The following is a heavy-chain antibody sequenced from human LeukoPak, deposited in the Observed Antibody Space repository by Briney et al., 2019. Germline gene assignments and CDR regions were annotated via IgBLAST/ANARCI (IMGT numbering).Heavy chain of an antibody. CDR1: GYTFTGYY. CDR2: INPNSGGT. Sequence: APVKVSCKASGYTFTGYYMHWVRQAPGQGLEWMGWINPNSGGTNYAQKFQGRVTMTRDTSISTAYMELSRLRSDDTAVYYCARVAGYSSSPFDYWGQGTLVTVSS. V-gene: IGHV1-2*02. D-gene: IGHD6-13*01. CDR3: ARVAGYSSSPFDY. J-gene: IGHJ4*02.